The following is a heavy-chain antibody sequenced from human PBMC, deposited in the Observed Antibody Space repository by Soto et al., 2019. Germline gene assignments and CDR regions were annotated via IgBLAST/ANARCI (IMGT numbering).Heavy chain of an antibody. CDR2: TKDKAHSYTT. CDR1: GFSLSDLF. D-gene: IGHD3-10*01. J-gene: IGHJ4*02. Sequence: EVQLVESGGVLVQPGGSLRLSCAASGFSLSDLFIDWVRQAPGKGLEWVGRTKDKAHSYTTEYAASMKGRFTISRDESTNSLYLQMSSLKAEDTAVYYCASVRGVFGYWGQGTLVTVSS. CDR3: ASVRGVFGY. V-gene: IGHV3-72*01.